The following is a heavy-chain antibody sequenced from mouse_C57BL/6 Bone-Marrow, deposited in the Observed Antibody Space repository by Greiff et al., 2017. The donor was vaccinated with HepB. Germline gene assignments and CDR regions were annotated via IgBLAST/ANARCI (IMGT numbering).Heavy chain of an antibody. CDR1: GYAFSSSW. D-gene: IGHD3-2*02. V-gene: IGHV1-82*01. CDR2: IYPGDGDT. Sequence: VQLQESGPELVKPGASVKFSCKASGYAFSSSWMNWVKQRPGKGLEWIGRIYPGDGDTNYNGKFKGKATLTADKSSSTAYMQLSSLTSEDSAVYYCARGKDSSGPFDYWGQGTTLTVSS. CDR3: ARGKDSSGPFDY. J-gene: IGHJ2*01.